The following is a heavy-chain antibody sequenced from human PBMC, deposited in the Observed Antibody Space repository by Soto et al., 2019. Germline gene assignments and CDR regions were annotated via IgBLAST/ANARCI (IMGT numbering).Heavy chain of an antibody. J-gene: IGHJ4*02. Sequence: GGSLRLSCAASGFTFSSYSMNWVRQAPGKGLEWVSSISRTSNYIYYTDSVKGRFTISRDNAKNSIYLQMNSLRAEDTATYYCASGVFGLVSPVIGGYWGQGT. CDR3: ASGVFGLVSPVIGGY. V-gene: IGHV3-21*01. CDR2: ISRTSNYI. D-gene: IGHD3-3*01. CDR1: GFTFSSYS.